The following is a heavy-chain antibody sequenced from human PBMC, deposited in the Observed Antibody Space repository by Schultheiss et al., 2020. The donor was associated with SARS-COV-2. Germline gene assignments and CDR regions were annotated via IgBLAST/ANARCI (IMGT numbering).Heavy chain of an antibody. Sequence: GESLKISCAASGFTVSSNYMSWVRQAPGKGLEWVSVIYSGGSTYYADSVKGRFTISRDNAKNSLYLQMNSLRAEDTAVYYCARDVVFLRRGVIDYWGQGTLVTVSS. V-gene: IGHV3-53*01. CDR2: IYSGGST. CDR1: GFTVSSNY. J-gene: IGHJ4*02. D-gene: IGHD3-10*01. CDR3: ARDVVFLRRGVIDY.